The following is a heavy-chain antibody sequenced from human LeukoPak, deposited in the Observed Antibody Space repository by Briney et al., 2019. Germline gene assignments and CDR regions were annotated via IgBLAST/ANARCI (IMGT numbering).Heavy chain of an antibody. V-gene: IGHV1-58*02. CDR2: IVVGSGNT. Sequence: ASVKVSCKASGFTFSSSTMQWVRQARGQRLEWIGWIVVGSGNTNYAQKFQERVTISRDMSTSTAYMELSSLTSEDTAVFYCAADGPADLFDGSEDPPRDAFEIWGQGTMVTVSS. CDR1: GFTFSSST. CDR3: AADGPADLFDGSEDPPRDAFEI. J-gene: IGHJ3*02. D-gene: IGHD3-22*01.